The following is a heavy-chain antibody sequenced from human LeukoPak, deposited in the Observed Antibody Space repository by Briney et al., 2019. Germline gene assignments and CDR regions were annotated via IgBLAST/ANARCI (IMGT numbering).Heavy chain of an antibody. CDR3: AKRCSSTSCPFDY. Sequence: GGSLRLSCAASGFTFSSYAMSWVRQAPGKGLEWVSSISSSGGSTYYVDSVKGRFTISRDNSKNMLYLQMNSLKDEDTAIYYCAKRCSSTSCPFDYWGQGTPVTVSS. CDR2: ISSSGGST. V-gene: IGHV3-23*01. D-gene: IGHD2-2*01. CDR1: GFTFSSYA. J-gene: IGHJ4*02.